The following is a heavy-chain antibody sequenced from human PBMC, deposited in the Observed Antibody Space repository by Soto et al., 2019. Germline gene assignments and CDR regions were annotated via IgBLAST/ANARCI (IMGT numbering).Heavy chain of an antibody. Sequence: SLRLSCAASGFTFSSYAMSWVRQAPGKGLEWVSGITASGGSTSYADSVKGRFTISRDNSKNTLYLQMNSLRAEDTAVYYCAHTQGIVLVPAAIWYWRQGTLVTVSS. D-gene: IGHD2-2*02. CDR3: AHTQGIVLVPAAIWY. V-gene: IGHV3-23*01. CDR2: ITASGGST. J-gene: IGHJ4*02. CDR1: GFTFSSYA.